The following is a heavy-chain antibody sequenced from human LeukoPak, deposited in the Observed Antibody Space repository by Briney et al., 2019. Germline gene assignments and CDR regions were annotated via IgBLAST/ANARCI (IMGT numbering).Heavy chain of an antibody. D-gene: IGHD6-6*01. Sequence: PGGSLRLSCAASGFTFSSYAMSWVRQAPGKGLEWVANMKQDGSVKYYVDSMKGRFTISRDNAKNSLYLQVSGLRAEDTAVYFCARIGYSSSSFDYWGQGVLVTVYS. J-gene: IGHJ4*02. CDR1: GFTFSSYA. CDR3: ARIGYSSSSFDY. V-gene: IGHV3-7*03. CDR2: MKQDGSVK.